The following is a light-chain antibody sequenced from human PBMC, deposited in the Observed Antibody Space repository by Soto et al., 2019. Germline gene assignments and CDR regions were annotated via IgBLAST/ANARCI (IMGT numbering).Light chain of an antibody. CDR2: DDS. CDR1: NIGSRN. V-gene: IGLV3-21*02. Sequence: SYELTQPPSVSVAPGQTATITCGGNNIGSRNVHWYQQRPGQAPVLVVYDDSDRPSGIPERFSGSNSGNTATLTISRVEAGDEADYYCQAWDDSSVVFGGGIKLTVL. CDR3: QAWDDSSVV. J-gene: IGLJ2*01.